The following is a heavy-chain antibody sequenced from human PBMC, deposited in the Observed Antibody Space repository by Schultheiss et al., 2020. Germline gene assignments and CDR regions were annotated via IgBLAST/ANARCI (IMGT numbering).Heavy chain of an antibody. J-gene: IGHJ4*02. D-gene: IGHD6-13*01. V-gene: IGHV4-34*01. CDR2: IYYSGST. CDR1: GGSFSGYY. Sequence: SETLSLTCAVYGGSFSGYYWSWIRQPPGKGLEWIGYIYYSGSTYYNPSLKSRVTISVDKSKNQFSLKLSSVTAADTAVYYCARVVEGQQLALDYWGQGTLVTVSS. CDR3: ARVVEGQQLALDY.